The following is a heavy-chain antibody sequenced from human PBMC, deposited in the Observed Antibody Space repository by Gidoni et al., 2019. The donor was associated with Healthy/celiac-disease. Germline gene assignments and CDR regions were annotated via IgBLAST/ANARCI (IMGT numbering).Heavy chain of an antibody. CDR1: CFTFSTYG. CDR2: RSYDGSNK. D-gene: IGHD6-19*01. CDR3: AKDRMKQWLVPRNFDY. V-gene: IGHV3-30*18. Sequence: QVQLLESGGGVVQPGRSLGLFCAACCFTFSTYGMHRVRQAPGKGLEWVAVRSYDGSNKYYADSVKGRFTISRDNYKNTLYLQMNSLRAEDTAVYYCAKDRMKQWLVPRNFDYWGQGTLVTVSS. J-gene: IGHJ4*02.